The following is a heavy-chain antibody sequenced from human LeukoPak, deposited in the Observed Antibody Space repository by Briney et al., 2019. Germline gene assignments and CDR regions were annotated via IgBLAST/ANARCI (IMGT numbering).Heavy chain of an antibody. Sequence: PGGSLRLSCAASGFTFSSYAMHWVRQAPGKGLEWVAVISYDGSNKYYADSVKGRFTISRDNSKNTLYLQMNSLRAEDTAVYYCARDSCSSTSCYPYYGMDVWGQGTTVTVSS. J-gene: IGHJ6*02. CDR2: ISYDGSNK. V-gene: IGHV3-30*14. CDR1: GFTFSSYA. D-gene: IGHD2-2*01. CDR3: ARDSCSSTSCYPYYGMDV.